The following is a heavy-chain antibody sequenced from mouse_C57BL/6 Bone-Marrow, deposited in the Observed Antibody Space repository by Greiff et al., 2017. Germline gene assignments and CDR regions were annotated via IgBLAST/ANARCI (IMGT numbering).Heavy chain of an antibody. V-gene: IGHV1-54*01. CDR1: GYAFTNYL. Sequence: QVQLQQSGAELVRPGPSVKVSCKASGYAFTNYLIEWVKQRPGQGLEWIGVINPGSGGTNYNEKFKGKATLTADKSSSTAYMQLSSLTSEDSAVYFCARGFYYFDYWGQGTTLTVSS. J-gene: IGHJ2*01. CDR3: ARGFYYFDY. CDR2: INPGSGGT.